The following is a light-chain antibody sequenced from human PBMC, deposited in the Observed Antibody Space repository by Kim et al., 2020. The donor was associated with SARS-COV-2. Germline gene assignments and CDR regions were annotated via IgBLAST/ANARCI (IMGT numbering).Light chain of an antibody. J-gene: IGLJ2*01. Sequence: GPKVTIPCSGSTSNIGTNYVSWYQQLPGKAPKLLIYDSNERPSGIPDRFSASKSGTSATLGITGLQTGDEAVYYCGTWDSSLSGGVFGGGTQLTVL. CDR1: TSNIGTNY. V-gene: IGLV1-51*01. CDR2: DSN. CDR3: GTWDSSLSGGV.